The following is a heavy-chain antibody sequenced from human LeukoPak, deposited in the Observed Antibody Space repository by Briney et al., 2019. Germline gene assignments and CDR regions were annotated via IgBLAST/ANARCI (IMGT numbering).Heavy chain of an antibody. CDR3: ARGVVPAANVDFGFDY. Sequence: GGSLRLSCAASGFTFSSYEMNWVRQAPGKGLEWVSYISSSGSTIYYADSVKGRFTISRDNAKNSLYLQMNSLRAQDTAVYYCARGVVPAANVDFGFDYWGQGTLVTVSS. CDR1: GFTFSSYE. D-gene: IGHD2-2*01. CDR2: ISSSGSTI. V-gene: IGHV3-48*03. J-gene: IGHJ4*02.